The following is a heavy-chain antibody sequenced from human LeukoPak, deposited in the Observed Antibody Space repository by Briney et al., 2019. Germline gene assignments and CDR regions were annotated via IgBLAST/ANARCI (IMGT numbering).Heavy chain of an antibody. D-gene: IGHD2-2*01. Sequence: GGSLRLSCAASGFTFSSYAMSWVRQAPGKGLEWVAFIRYDGSNKYYADSVKGRFTISRDNSKNTLYLQMNSLRAEDTAVYYCAKAGVVPAAIEYFQHWGQGTLVTVSS. CDR3: AKAGVVPAAIEYFQH. V-gene: IGHV3-30*02. CDR1: GFTFSSYA. CDR2: IRYDGSNK. J-gene: IGHJ1*01.